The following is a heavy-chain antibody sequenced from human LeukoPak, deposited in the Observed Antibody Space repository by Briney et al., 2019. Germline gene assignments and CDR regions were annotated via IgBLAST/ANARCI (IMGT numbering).Heavy chain of an antibody. CDR3: ARVGGLRFLEWLSLYYYGMDV. J-gene: IGHJ6*02. V-gene: IGHV3-7*03. CDR1: GFTFSSYW. Sequence: PGGSLRLSCAASGFTFSSYWMSWVRQAPGKGLEWVANIKQDGSEKYYVDSVKGRFTISRDNAKNSLYLQMNSLRAEDTAVYYCARVGGLRFLEWLSLYYYGMDVWGQGTTVTVSS. D-gene: IGHD3-3*01. CDR2: IKQDGSEK.